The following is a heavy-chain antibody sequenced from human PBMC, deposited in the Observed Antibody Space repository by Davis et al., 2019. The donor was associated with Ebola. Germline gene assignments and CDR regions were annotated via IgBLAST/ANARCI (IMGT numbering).Heavy chain of an antibody. D-gene: IGHD6-13*01. CDR2: IYPGDSGT. CDR3: ARQEALYGSIDN. Sequence: GESLKISCKASGYSFTNYWIGWVRQMPGKGLEWMGIIYPGDSGTRYSPSFQGQVTISADKSTNTAYLQWSSLQASDSAMYYCARQEALYGSIDNWGQGTLVTVSS. CDR1: GYSFTNYW. V-gene: IGHV5-51*01. J-gene: IGHJ4*02.